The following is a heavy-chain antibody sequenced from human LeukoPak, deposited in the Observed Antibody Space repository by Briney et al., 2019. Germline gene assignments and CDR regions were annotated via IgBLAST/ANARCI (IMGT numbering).Heavy chain of an antibody. CDR3: AKDRPKYYGSNGHYYRRDGDY. D-gene: IGHD3-22*01. J-gene: IGHJ4*02. CDR2: TSGDGGAI. Sequence: PGGSLRLSCAASGFTFSSYAMSWVRQSTGKGLERVSSTSGDGGAIYYSNSVKGRFTISRDNSRNTLYLQMNSLRAEDTAVYYCAKDRPKYYGSNGHYYRRDGDYWGQGTLVTVSS. CDR1: GFTFSSYA. V-gene: IGHV3-23*01.